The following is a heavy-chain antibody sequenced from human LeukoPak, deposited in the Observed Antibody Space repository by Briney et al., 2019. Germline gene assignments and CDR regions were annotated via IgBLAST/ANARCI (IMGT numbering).Heavy chain of an antibody. CDR2: ISYDGSNK. V-gene: IGHV3-30-3*01. CDR1: GFTFSSYA. D-gene: IGHD5-12*01. CDR3: AKDLYSGYELVGTGFDY. Sequence: PGGSLRLSCAASGFTFSSYAMHWVRQAPGKGLEWVAVISYDGSNKYYADSVKGRFTISRDNSKNTLYLQMNSLRAEDTAVYYCAKDLYSGYELVGTGFDYWGQGTLVTVSS. J-gene: IGHJ4*02.